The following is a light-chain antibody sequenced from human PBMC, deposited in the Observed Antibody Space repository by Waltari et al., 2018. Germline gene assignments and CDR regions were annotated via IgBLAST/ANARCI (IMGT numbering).Light chain of an antibody. CDR1: HSVSSN. V-gene: IGKV3-15*01. Sequence: EIVMTQSPPTLSVSPRERATLSCRASHSVSSNLPGYQQKPGQAPRLLIYGASTRGTGIPARFSGSGSGTEFTLTISSLQSEDFAVYYCQQYNNWPLAFTFGPGTKVDIK. J-gene: IGKJ3*01. CDR2: GAS. CDR3: QQYNNWPLAFT.